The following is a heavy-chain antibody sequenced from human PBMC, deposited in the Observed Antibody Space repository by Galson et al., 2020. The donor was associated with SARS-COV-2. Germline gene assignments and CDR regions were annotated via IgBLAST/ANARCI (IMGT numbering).Heavy chain of an antibody. Sequence: ASVKVSCKASGYTFTSYAISWVRQAPGQGLEWMGWMSVYSGNTNYTQRLQGRVTMTRDTSTSTAYMEMRSLTSDDTAVYYCARVRNGRGYNYASPTDCDQWGQGTLVTVSS. CDR2: MSVYSGNT. J-gene: IGHJ4*02. CDR1: GYTFTSYA. CDR3: ARVRNGRGYNYASPTDCDQ. D-gene: IGHD3-16*01. V-gene: IGHV1-18*01.